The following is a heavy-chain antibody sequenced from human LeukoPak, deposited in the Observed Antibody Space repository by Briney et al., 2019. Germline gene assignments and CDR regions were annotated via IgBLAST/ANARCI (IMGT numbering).Heavy chain of an antibody. CDR3: ARVGYRKGYAFDI. V-gene: IGHV3-48*04. J-gene: IGHJ3*02. CDR1: GFTFSSYS. D-gene: IGHD5-18*01. CDR2: ISSSSSTI. Sequence: GGSLRLSCAASGFTFSSYSMNWVRQAPGKGLEWVSYISSSSSTIYYADSVKGRFTISRDNAKNSLYLQMNSLRAEDTAVYYCARVGYRKGYAFDIWGQGTMVTVSS.